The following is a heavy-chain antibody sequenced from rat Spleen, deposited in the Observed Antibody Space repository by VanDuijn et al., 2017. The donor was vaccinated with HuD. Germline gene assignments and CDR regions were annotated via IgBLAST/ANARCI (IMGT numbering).Heavy chain of an antibody. Sequence: EVRLQESGPGLVKPSQTLSLTCSVTDYSITSSYTWNWIRKFPGNKLEWMGYINGAGSTNYNPSLKSRISITRDTSKNQFFLQVNSVTTEDTATYYCARWGAAISTPYYVMDAWGQGASVTVSS. CDR1: DYSITSSYT. V-gene: IGHV3-3*01. CDR3: ARWGAAISTPYYVMDA. D-gene: IGHD1-2*01. CDR2: INGAGST. J-gene: IGHJ4*01.